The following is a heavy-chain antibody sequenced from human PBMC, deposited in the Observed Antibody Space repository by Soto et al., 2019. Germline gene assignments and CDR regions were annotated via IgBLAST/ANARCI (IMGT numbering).Heavy chain of an antibody. V-gene: IGHV3-23*01. CDR1: GFTFSDSA. D-gene: IGHD3-10*01. CDR3: AAPRDEYGSGVSWFTYGMDI. Sequence: GGSLRLSCLASGFTFSDSAMTCVRHVPGRGLEWVASLDGAGGSTYYADSVRGRFTISRDNSQNTLFLQMKRLTVDDTAIYYCAAPRDEYGSGVSWFTYGMDIWGQGTTVTVSS. CDR2: LDGAGGST. J-gene: IGHJ6*02.